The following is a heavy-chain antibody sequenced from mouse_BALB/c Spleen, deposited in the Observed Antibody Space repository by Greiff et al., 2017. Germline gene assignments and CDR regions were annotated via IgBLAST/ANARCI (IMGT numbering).Heavy chain of an antibody. CDR1: GYTFTSYW. CDR2: IYPGDGDT. V-gene: IGHV1-87*01. CDR3: ARLGDGYYDAMDY. J-gene: IGHJ4*01. D-gene: IGHD2-3*01. Sequence: VQLQQSGAELARPGASVKLSCKASGYTFTSYWMQWVKQRPGQGLEWIGAIYPGDGDTRYTQKFKGKATLTADKSSSTAYMQLSSLASEDSAVYYCARLGDGYYDAMDYWGQGTSVTVSS.